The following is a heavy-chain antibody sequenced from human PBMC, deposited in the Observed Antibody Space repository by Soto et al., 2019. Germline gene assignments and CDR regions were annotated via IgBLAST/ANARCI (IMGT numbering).Heavy chain of an antibody. CDR2: INSDGSST. CDR1: GFTFSSYW. Sequence: EVQLVESGGGLVQPGGSLRLSCAASGFTFSSYWMHWVRQAPGKGLVWVSRINSDGSSTSYADSVKGRFTISRDNAENTLYLQMSSLRAEDTAVYYCASGDDYGDYSSGWYFELWGRGTLVTVSS. V-gene: IGHV3-74*01. CDR3: ASGDDYGDYSSGWYFEL. J-gene: IGHJ2*01. D-gene: IGHD4-17*01.